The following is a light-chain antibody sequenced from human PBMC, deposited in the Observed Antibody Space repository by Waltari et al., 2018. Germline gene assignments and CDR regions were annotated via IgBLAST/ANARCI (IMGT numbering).Light chain of an antibody. CDR3: QQYYSSPHN. J-gene: IGKJ2*01. Sequence: DIQMTQSPSSLSASVGDRVTITCRASQGITNDLAWYQQKPGETPKLLIFEASSLQSGIPSRFCGSGSETDFTLTISSLQSEDFATYYCQQYYSSPHNFGQGTKVEV. V-gene: IGKV1-NL1*01. CDR1: QGITND. CDR2: EAS.